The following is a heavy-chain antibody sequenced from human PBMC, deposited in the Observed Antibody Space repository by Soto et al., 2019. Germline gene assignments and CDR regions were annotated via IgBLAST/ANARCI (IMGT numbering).Heavy chain of an antibody. CDR1: GFTFSSYG. V-gene: IGHV3-33*01. D-gene: IGHD2-8*01. CDR3: ARDHCTNGVCYTAAYYFDY. J-gene: IGHJ4*02. Sequence: GGSLRLSCAASGFTFSSYGMHWVRQAPGKGLVWVAVIWYDGSNKYYADSVKGRFTISRVNSKNTLYLQMNSLRAEDTAVYYCARDHCTNGVCYTAAYYFDYWGQGTLVTVSS. CDR2: IWYDGSNK.